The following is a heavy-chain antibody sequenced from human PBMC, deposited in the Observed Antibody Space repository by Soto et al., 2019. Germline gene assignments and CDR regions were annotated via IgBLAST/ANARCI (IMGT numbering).Heavy chain of an antibody. CDR2: IIPIFGKG. D-gene: IGHD3-22*01. J-gene: IGHJ4*01. Sequence: GASVKVSCKASGDTFSIYAINWVRQAPGHGLEWMGGIIPIFGKGNYTPKFQGRVTMTADESTHTAYMELNSLGSEDTAVYYCASPQDLSYYERGHPPRLNCWGHGTVVTVSS. CDR1: GDTFSIYA. CDR3: ASPQDLSYYERGHPPRLNC. V-gene: IGHV1-69*13.